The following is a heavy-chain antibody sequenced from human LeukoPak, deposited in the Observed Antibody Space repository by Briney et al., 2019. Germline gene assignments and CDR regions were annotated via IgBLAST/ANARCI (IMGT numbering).Heavy chain of an antibody. J-gene: IGHJ6*02. D-gene: IGHD3-10*01. CDR2: IVVGSGNT. Sequence: GASVKVSCKASGFTFTSSAMQWVRQARGQHLEWIGWIVVGSGNTNYAQKFQERVTITRDMSTSTAYMELSSLRSEDTAVYYCAALTTYYYGSGSPYYGMDVWGQGTTVTVSS. CDR1: GFTFTSSA. CDR3: AALTTYYYGSGSPYYGMDV. V-gene: IGHV1-58*02.